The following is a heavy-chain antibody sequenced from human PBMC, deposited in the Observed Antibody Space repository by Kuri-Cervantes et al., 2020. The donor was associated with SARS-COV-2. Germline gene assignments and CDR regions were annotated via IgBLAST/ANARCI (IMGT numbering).Heavy chain of an antibody. CDR2: INHSGST. J-gene: IGHJ6*02. D-gene: IGHD3-3*01. Sequence: SETLSLTCAVYGGSFSGYYWSWIRQPPGKGLEWIGEINHSGSTNYNPSLKSRVTISVDTSKNQFSLKLSSVTAADTAVYYCARAQRVLRITIFGVVIQGYYYYYGMDVWGQGTTVTVSS. V-gene: IGHV4-34*01. CDR1: GGSFSGYY. CDR3: ARAQRVLRITIFGVVIQGYYYYYGMDV.